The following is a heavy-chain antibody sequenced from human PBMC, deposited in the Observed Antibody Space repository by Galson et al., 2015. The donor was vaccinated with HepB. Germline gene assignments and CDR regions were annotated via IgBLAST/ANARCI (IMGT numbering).Heavy chain of an antibody. V-gene: IGHV1-69*04. CDR3: SRGAVPAANAPFDY. Sequence: SVKVSCKASGGTFSTYAVNWVRQAPGQGLEWMGRILPIRDIANYAQEFQGRVTITADKSTSTAYMELTNLRSEDTALYYCSRGAVPAANAPFDYWGQGTLVNVSS. D-gene: IGHD2-2*01. J-gene: IGHJ4*02. CDR1: GGTFSTYA. CDR2: ILPIRDIA.